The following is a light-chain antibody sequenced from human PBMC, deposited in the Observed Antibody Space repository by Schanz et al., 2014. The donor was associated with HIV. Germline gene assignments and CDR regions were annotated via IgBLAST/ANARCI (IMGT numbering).Light chain of an antibody. CDR1: RSNIGTGFD. J-gene: IGLJ2*01. Sequence: QSVLTQPPSVSGAPGQRVTISCTGTRSNIGTGFDVHWYQLLPGTAPKVLIFANTHRPSGVPDRFSGSKSGTSASLAITGLQAEDEADYYCQSFDRSLGRVVFGGGTKLTVL. V-gene: IGLV1-40*01. CDR3: QSFDRSLGRVV. CDR2: ANT.